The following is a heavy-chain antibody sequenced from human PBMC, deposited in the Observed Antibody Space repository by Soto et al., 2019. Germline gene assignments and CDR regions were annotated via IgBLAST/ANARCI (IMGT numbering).Heavy chain of an antibody. V-gene: IGHV4-39*02. J-gene: IGHJ5*02. CDR1: GGSINYNSYY. Sequence: SETLSLTCSVSGGSINYNSYYWGWIRQPPGKGLEWVGGIFYTGTTYYSPSVKDRFTISVDTSKNSFSLNLTAVTAADTAVYFCARRVVVAPVVNAWGQGTLVTVSS. CDR3: ARRVVVAPVVNA. CDR2: IFYTGTT. D-gene: IGHD2-15*01.